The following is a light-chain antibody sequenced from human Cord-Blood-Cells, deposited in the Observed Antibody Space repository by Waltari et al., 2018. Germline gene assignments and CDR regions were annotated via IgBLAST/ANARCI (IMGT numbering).Light chain of an antibody. V-gene: IGLV2-23*01. CDR2: EGG. CDR1: SSEVWWFNH. CDR3: CSYAGSSTWV. J-gene: IGLJ3*02. Sequence: LTPPGSGSGASGQSITVSWTGTSSEVWWFNHVFLYQQHPGKAPKLMIYEGGKRPSGVSNRFSGSKSGNTASLTISGLQAEDEADYYCCSYAGSSTWVYGGGTKLTVL.